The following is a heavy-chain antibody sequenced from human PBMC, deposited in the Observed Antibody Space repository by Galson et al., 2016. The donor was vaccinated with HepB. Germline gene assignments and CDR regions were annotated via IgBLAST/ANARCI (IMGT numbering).Heavy chain of an antibody. V-gene: IGHV3-33*08. Sequence: SLRLSCAASGFSFSTYSMNWVRQAPGKGLEWVAVIWYDGRNEYYADSVKGRFTISRDTSKNTLYLQMNSLRTEDTAVYYCARDYDRYCSGGGCKPFSSWGQGTLVTVSS. CDR2: IWYDGRNE. J-gene: IGHJ5*02. CDR1: GFSFSTYS. CDR3: ARDYDRYCSGGGCKPFSS. D-gene: IGHD2-15*01.